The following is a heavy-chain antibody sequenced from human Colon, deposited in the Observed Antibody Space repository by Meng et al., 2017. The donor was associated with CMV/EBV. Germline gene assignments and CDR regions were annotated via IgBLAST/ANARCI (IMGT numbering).Heavy chain of an antibody. J-gene: IGHJ4*02. D-gene: IGHD3-22*01. CDR1: GCIFTNYA. CDR3: AYRNFYHSDYYYQYYFDY. V-gene: IGHV3-23*01. CDR2: ISSSGGTT. Sequence: LKIPCAAPGCIFTNYAMSLVRQAPGKGLEWVSGISSSGGTTNYADSVKGRFTISRDNSENTLSLQMNSLRVEDTAIYYCAYRNFYHSDYYYQYYFDYWGQGTLVTVSS.